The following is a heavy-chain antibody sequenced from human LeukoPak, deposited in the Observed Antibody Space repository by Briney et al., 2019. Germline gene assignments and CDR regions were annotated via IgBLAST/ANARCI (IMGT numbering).Heavy chain of an antibody. D-gene: IGHD3-10*01. J-gene: IGHJ3*02. V-gene: IGHV3-30*14. Sequence: GGSLRLSCAASGFNFTSYAVHGVRQAPGKGLEWVAFISYDGSKTYHADSVKGRFTISRDTSKTTLYLQMNSLRAEDTAVYYCATELRILSWGVDAFDIWGQGTMVTVCS. CDR3: ATELRILSWGVDAFDI. CDR1: GFNFTSYA. CDR2: ISYDGSKT.